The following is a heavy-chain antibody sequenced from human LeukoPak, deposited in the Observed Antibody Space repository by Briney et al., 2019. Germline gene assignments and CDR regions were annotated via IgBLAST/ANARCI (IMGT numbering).Heavy chain of an antibody. V-gene: IGHV3-30*02. J-gene: IGHJ3*02. Sequence: PGGSLRLSCAASIFTFNSYGMHWVRQAPGSGLQWVAFIRYDGSGQYYADSVEGRFTIIRDNSKNTVHLQMNSLRVEDTAVYYCAKDRLGVNNPDAFDIWGQGTMVTVSS. D-gene: IGHD1-14*01. CDR1: IFTFNSYG. CDR3: AKDRLGVNNPDAFDI. CDR2: IRYDGSGQ.